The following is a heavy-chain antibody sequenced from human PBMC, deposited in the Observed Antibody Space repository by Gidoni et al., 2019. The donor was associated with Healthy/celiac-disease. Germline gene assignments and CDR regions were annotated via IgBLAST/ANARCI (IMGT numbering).Heavy chain of an antibody. Sequence: QVQLQESGPGLVKHSQTLSLTCTISGGPISSGGYYWSWIRQHPGKGLDWIGYIYYRGSTYSTPSLKSRVTISVDTSKNQFSLKLRSVTAADTAVYYCARRLWFQQGVWFAPWGQGTLVTVSS. CDR1: GGPISSGGYY. D-gene: IGHD3-10*01. V-gene: IGHV4-31*03. CDR3: ARRLWFQQGVWFAP. J-gene: IGHJ5*02. CDR2: IYYRGST.